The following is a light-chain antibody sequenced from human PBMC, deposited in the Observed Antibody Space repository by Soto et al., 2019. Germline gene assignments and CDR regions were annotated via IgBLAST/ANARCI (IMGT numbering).Light chain of an antibody. CDR1: SSDVGVYNY. CDR2: DVT. Sequence: QSVLTQPRSVSGSPGQSVTVSCTGTSSDVGVYNYVSWYQQHPGKAPKLMIYDVTKRPSGVPDRFSGSKSANTASLTISGLQAEYEADYYCCSYAGSYTFVFGTGTKVTVL. CDR3: CSYAGSYTFV. V-gene: IGLV2-11*01. J-gene: IGLJ1*01.